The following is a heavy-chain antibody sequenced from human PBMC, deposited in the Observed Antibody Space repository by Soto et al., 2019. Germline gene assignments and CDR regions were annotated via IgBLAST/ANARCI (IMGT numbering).Heavy chain of an antibody. D-gene: IGHD4-17*01. Sequence: GGSLRLSCAASGFTFSSYAMSWVRQAPGKGLEWVSAISGSGGSTHYADSVKGRFTISRDNSKNTLYLQMNSLRAEDTAVYYCAKRGANTVTTNYYYYMDVWGKGTTVTVSS. V-gene: IGHV3-23*01. CDR2: ISGSGGST. CDR1: GFTFSSYA. J-gene: IGHJ6*03. CDR3: AKRGANTVTTNYYYYMDV.